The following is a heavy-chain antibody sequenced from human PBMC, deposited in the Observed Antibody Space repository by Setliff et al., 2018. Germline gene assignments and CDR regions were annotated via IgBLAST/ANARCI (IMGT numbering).Heavy chain of an antibody. J-gene: IGHJ4*02. CDR1: GGTFSSYA. V-gene: IGHV1-69*10. CDR2: IIPILGIA. Sequence: SVKVSCKASGGTFSSYAISWVRQAPGQGLEWMGWIIPILGIANYAQKFQGRVTITADESTNTAYMELSSLRSEDTAVYYCARERTTNWEGYYFDYWGQGTLVTVSS. D-gene: IGHD7-27*01. CDR3: ARERTTNWEGYYFDY.